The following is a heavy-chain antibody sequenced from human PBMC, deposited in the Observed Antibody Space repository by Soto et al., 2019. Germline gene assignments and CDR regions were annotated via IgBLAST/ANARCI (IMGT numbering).Heavy chain of an antibody. CDR2: IYSGGAT. J-gene: IGHJ6*02. CDR3: AGRYCSGGSCNFPAPYYFYGMDV. D-gene: IGHD2-15*01. CDR1: GFTVSGTY. Sequence: GGSLRLSCAASGFTVSGTYMSWVRQAPGKGLEWVSIIYSGGATYYADSVKGRFTISRDNSKNALYLQMNSLRAEDTAMYYCAGRYCSGGSCNFPAPYYFYGMDVWGLGTTVTVSS. V-gene: IGHV3-53*01.